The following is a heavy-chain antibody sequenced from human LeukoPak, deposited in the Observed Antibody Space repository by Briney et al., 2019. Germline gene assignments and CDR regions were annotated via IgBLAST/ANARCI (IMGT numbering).Heavy chain of an antibody. Sequence: SETLSLTCAVSGGSIGSGGYSWSWIRQPPGKGLEWIGYIYHSGSTYYNPSLKSRVTISVDRSKNQFSLKLSSVTAADTAVYYCARSDGYSGRRYFDYWGQGTLVTVSS. CDR1: GGSIGSGGYS. CDR3: ARSDGYSGRRYFDY. V-gene: IGHV4-30-2*01. CDR2: IYHSGST. D-gene: IGHD2-15*01. J-gene: IGHJ4*02.